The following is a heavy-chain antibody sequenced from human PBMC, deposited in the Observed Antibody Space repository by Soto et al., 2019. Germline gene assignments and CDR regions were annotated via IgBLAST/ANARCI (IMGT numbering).Heavy chain of an antibody. J-gene: IGHJ5*02. CDR2: INHSGST. CDR1: GGSFIGYY. CDR3: AILGHYEFWSGFRKRIWFDP. Sequence: QVQLQQWGAGLLKPSETVSLTCAGYGGSFIGYYWTWIRQPPGKGLEWIGEINHSGSTNYNPSLKSRVTISADTSKKQFSQRLSSVTAADTAVYYCAILGHYEFWSGFRKRIWFDPWGQGTLVNVAA. V-gene: IGHV4-34*01. D-gene: IGHD3-3*01.